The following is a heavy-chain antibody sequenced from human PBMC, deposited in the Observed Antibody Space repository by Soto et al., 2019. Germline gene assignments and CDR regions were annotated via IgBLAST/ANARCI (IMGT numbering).Heavy chain of an antibody. D-gene: IGHD2-21*01. CDR1: GFTFSSYG. J-gene: IGHJ2*01. CDR2: ISYDGSNK. Sequence: QVELVESGGGVVQPGRSLRLSCAASGFTFSSYGMHWVRQAPGKGLEWVAVISYDGSNKYYADSVKGRFTISRDNSKNTLYLQMNSLRAEDTAVYYCAKDRGDHWYFDLWGRGTLVTVSS. V-gene: IGHV3-30*18. CDR3: AKDRGDHWYFDL.